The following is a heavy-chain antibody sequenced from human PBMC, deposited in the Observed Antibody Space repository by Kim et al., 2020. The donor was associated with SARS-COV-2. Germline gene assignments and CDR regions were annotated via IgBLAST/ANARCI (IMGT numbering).Heavy chain of an antibody. CDR1: VGSFSGYF. J-gene: IGHJ3*02. V-gene: IGHV4-34*01. CDR3: ARQGSGSGTHGALHI. Sequence: SETLSLTCAVYVGSFSGYFWTWVRQAPGKGLEWIGETDPSGDTRYNPSLQSRVTILVDKSKNQFSLRLISVISADTAVYYCARQGSGSGTHGALHIWG. CDR2: TDPSGDT. D-gene: IGHD3-10*01.